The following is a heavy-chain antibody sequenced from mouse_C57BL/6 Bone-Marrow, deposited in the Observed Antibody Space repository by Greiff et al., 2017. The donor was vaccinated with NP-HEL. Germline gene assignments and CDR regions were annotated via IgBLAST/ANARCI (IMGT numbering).Heavy chain of an antibody. CDR3: ARGSYYGFAY. CDR2: IYPGGGYT. V-gene: IGHV1-63*01. J-gene: IGHJ3*01. Sequence: VQRVESGAELVRPGTSVKMSCKASGYTFTNYWIGWAKQRPGHGLEWIGDIYPGGGYTNYNEKFKGKATLTADKSSSTAYMQFSSLTSEDSAIYYCARGSYYGFAYWGQGTLVTVSA. D-gene: IGHD1-1*01. CDR1: GYTFTNYW.